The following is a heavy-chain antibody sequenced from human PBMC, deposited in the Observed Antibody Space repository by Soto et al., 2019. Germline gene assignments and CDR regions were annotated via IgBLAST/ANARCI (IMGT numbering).Heavy chain of an antibody. CDR3: ARRWGEGRVDY. Sequence: QVQLQESGPGLVKPSGTLSLTCAVSGGSISSSNWWSWVRQPPGKGLQWIGEIYHSGSTNYIPSLKSRLPIPVDKSRNPFSLKLSPVTAADTAVYYCARRWGEGRVDYWGQGTLVTVSS. J-gene: IGHJ4*02. D-gene: IGHD3-16*01. V-gene: IGHV4-4*02. CDR2: IYHSGST. CDR1: GGSISSSNW.